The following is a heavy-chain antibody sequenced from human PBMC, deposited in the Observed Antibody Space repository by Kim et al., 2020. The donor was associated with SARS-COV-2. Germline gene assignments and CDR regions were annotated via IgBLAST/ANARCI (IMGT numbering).Heavy chain of an antibody. V-gene: IGHV1-69*13. CDR1: GGTFSSYA. Sequence: SVKVSCKASGGTFSSYAISWVRQAPGQGLEWMGGIIPIFGTANYAQKFQGRVTITADESTSTAYMELSSLRSEDTAVYYCARDLGSGYYYYGMDVWGQGTTVTVSS. CDR2: IIPIFGTA. CDR3: ARDLGSGYYYYGMDV. J-gene: IGHJ6*02. D-gene: IGHD2-2*03.